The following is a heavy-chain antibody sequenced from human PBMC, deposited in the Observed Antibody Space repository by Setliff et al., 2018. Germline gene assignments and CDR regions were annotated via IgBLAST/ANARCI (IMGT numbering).Heavy chain of an antibody. D-gene: IGHD2-21*01. CDR3: ARVRWSQFRDAFDI. J-gene: IGHJ3*02. Sequence: PSETLSLTCAVSGYSISSGYYWGWIRQPPGKGLEWIGNIYYSGSTYYNPSLKSRVTISVDTSKSQFSLKLSSVTAADTAVYYCARVRWSQFRDAFDIWGQGTMVTVSS. V-gene: IGHV4-38-2*01. CDR1: GYSISSGYY. CDR2: IYYSGST.